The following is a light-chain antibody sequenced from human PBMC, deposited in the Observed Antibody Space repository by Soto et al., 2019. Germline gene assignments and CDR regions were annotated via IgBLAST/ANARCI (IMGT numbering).Light chain of an antibody. J-gene: IGKJ1*01. CDR3: QQTYSTPPT. Sequence: DIQMTQSPSSLSASVGDRVTITCLASQSISTYLNWYQQKAGLATKLLIYAASSLQSGVPSRFSCSGSGTDFTLTISSPQPEDFATYYCQQTYSTPPTLGQGTKVESK. CDR1: QSISTY. V-gene: IGKV1-39*01. CDR2: AAS.